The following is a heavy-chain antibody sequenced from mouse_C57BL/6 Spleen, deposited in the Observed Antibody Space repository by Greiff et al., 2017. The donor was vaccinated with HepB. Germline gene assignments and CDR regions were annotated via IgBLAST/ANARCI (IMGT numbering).Heavy chain of an antibody. D-gene: IGHD3-3*01. Sequence: QVHVKQPGAELVMPGASVKLSCKASGYTFTSYWMHWVKQRPGQGLEWIGEIDPSDSYTNYNQKFKGKSTLTVDKSSSTAYMQLSSLTSEDSAVYYCARMDSYYAMDYWGQGTSVTVSS. V-gene: IGHV1-69*01. CDR2: IDPSDSYT. J-gene: IGHJ4*01. CDR3: ARMDSYYAMDY. CDR1: GYTFTSYW.